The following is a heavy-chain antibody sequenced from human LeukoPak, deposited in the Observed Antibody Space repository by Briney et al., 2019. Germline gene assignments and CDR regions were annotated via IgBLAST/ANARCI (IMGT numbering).Heavy chain of an antibody. CDR2: IYHSGST. J-gene: IGHJ5*02. D-gene: IGHD1-26*01. V-gene: IGHV4-30-2*01. Sequence: LRLSCAASGFTFSDYYMSWIRQPPGKGPEWIGYIYHSGSTYYNPSLKSRVTISVDRSKNQFSLKLSSVTAADTAVYYCASSGSRAANWFDPWGQGTLVTVSS. CDR1: GFTFSDYY. CDR3: ASSGSRAANWFDP.